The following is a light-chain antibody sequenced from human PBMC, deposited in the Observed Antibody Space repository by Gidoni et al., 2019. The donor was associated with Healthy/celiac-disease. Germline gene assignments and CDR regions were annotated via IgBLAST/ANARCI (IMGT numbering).Light chain of an antibody. Sequence: DIQMTQSPSTLSASAGDRVTITCRANQSNSSYLNWYQQKPGKAPKLLIYAASSLQSGVPSRFSGSGSGTDFTLTISSLQPEDFATYYCQQSYSTPRLTFXRXTKVEIK. CDR1: QSNSSY. J-gene: IGKJ4*01. V-gene: IGKV1-39*01. CDR2: AAS. CDR3: QQSYSTPRLT.